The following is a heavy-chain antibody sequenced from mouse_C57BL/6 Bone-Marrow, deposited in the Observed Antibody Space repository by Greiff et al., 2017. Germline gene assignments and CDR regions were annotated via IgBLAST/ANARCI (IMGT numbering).Heavy chain of an antibody. CDR1: GYTFTSYW. Sequence: VQLQQPGAELVKPGASVKLSCKASGYTFTSYWMHWVKQRPGQGLEWIGMIHPNSGSTNYNEKFKSKATLTVDKSSSTAYMQLSSLTSEDSAVYDCAADGYYVGFAYWGQGTLVTVSA. CDR3: AADGYYVGFAY. V-gene: IGHV1-64*01. D-gene: IGHD2-3*01. J-gene: IGHJ3*01. CDR2: IHPNSGST.